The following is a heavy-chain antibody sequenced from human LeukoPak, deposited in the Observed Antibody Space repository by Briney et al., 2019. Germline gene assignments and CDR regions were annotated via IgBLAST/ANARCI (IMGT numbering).Heavy chain of an antibody. CDR3: TRDQDGMGV. V-gene: IGHV6-1*01. Sequence: SQTLSLTCAISGDIVSSTIAAWNWIRQSPSRGLEWLGRTYYRSKWYNDYAVSVKSRVTINPDTSQNQYSLQLSSVTPEDTAVYYCTRDQDGMGVWGQGTSVTVSS. CDR1: GDIVSSTIAA. J-gene: IGHJ6*02. CDR2: TYYRSKWYN.